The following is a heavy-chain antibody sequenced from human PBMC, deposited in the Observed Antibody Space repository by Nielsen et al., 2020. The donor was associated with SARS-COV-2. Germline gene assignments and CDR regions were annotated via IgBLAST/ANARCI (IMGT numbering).Heavy chain of an antibody. V-gene: IGHV4-61*02. D-gene: IGHD2-15*01. Sequence: SETLSLTCTVSGGSIYSGDYYWGWIRQPAGKGLEWIGRIFATGSTNYNPSLKSRVTISVDTSKNQFSLNVTSVTAADTAVYYCSRAPDIVQVPTATPIWGQGTLVTVSS. CDR2: IFATGST. J-gene: IGHJ3*02. CDR1: GGSIYSGDYY. CDR3: SRAPDIVQVPTATPI.